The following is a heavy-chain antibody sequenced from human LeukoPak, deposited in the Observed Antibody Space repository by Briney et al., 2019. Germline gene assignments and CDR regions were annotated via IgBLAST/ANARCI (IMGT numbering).Heavy chain of an antibody. CDR3: ARGYQRPDY. CDR1: GFTFSRYW. J-gene: IGHJ4*02. Sequence: GGSLRLSCAASGFTFSRYWMHWVRQAPGKGLEWVSSISSSSNNINYADSVKGRFTISRDNAMNSVHLQMNSLRVEDTAVYYCARGYQRPDYWGQGTLITVSS. V-gene: IGHV3-21*01. D-gene: IGHD2-2*01. CDR2: ISSSSNNI.